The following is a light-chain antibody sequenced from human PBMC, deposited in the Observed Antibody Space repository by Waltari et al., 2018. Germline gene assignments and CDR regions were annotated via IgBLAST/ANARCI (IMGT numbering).Light chain of an antibody. J-gene: IGKJ4*01. CDR2: AAS. V-gene: IGKV1-17*01. CDR3: LQYNSNPLT. Sequence: DIQMTQSPSSLSASAGDRVTITCRASQGISTYLNWYQQKPGKAPKRLIYAASSLESGVPSRFSGSGSGTDFTLTISSLQPEEFATYYCLQYNSNPLTFGGGTKVEIK. CDR1: QGISTY.